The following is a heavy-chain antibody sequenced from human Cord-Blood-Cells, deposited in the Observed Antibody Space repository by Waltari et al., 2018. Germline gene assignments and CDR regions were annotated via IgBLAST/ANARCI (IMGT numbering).Heavy chain of an antibody. V-gene: IGHV3-30*18. CDR3: AKEAFYI. J-gene: IGHJ3*02. Sequence: QVQLVESGGGVVQPGRSLRLSCAASGFTFSSYGMHWVRQAPGKGLGGVAVIWYDGSNKYYADSVKCRFTISRDNSKNTLYLQMNSLRAEDTAMYYCAKEAFYIWGQGTMVTVSS. CDR1: GFTFSSYG. CDR2: IWYDGSNK.